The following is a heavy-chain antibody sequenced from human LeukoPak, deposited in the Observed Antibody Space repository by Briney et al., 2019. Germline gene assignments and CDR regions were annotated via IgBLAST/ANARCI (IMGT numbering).Heavy chain of an antibody. D-gene: IGHD6-19*01. CDR3: AKAGIGVVGYFDY. V-gene: IGHV3-23*01. Sequence: GGSLRLSCAASGFTFNSYAMSWVRQAPGKGLEWVSPIRGGGTYYADSVKGRFTISRDNSKNTLYLQMNSLRDEDTALYYCAKAGIGVVGYFDYWGQGTLVTVSS. J-gene: IGHJ4*02. CDR2: IRGGGT. CDR1: GFTFNSYA.